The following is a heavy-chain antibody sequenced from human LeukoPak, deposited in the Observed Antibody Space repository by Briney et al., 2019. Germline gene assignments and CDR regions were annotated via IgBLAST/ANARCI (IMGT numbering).Heavy chain of an antibody. CDR2: MNPNSGNR. CDR3: ARVPTYFDRVWGISETQEFDY. V-gene: IGHV1-8*01. J-gene: IGHJ4*02. Sequence: ASVRVSCKASGYTFTNYDINWVRQATGQAPEWVGWMNPNSGNRGYAESFQGRVTMTMNTSVNTAYMELITLTSEDTAVYYCARVPTYFDRVWGISETQEFDYWGQGTLVTVSS. D-gene: IGHD3-16*01. CDR1: GYTFTNYD.